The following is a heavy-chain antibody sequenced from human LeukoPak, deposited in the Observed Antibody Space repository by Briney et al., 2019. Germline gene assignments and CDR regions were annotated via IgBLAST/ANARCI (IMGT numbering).Heavy chain of an antibody. D-gene: IGHD3-3*02. CDR3: AKEVPISDY. J-gene: IGHJ4*02. V-gene: IGHV3-23*01. Sequence: GGSLRLSCAASGFTFSTYAMTWVRQAPGKGLEWVSSITGTGDGTSAADSVKGRFTISRDSSKHTLYLQMNSLRVEDTAVYYCAKEVPISDYWGQGTLVTVSS. CDR1: GFTFSTYA. CDR2: ITGTGDGT.